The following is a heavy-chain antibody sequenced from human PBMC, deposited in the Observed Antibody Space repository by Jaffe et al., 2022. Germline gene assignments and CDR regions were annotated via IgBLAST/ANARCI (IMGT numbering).Heavy chain of an antibody. V-gene: IGHV5-51*03. CDR1: GYSFTSYW. J-gene: IGHJ3*02. Sequence: EVQLVQSGAEVKKPGESLKISCKGSGYSFTSYWIGWVRQMPGKGLEWMGIIYPGDSDTRYSPSFQGQVTISADKSISTAYLQWSSLKASDTAMYYCARPPLVGYCSGGSCYSSAFDIWGQGTMVTVSS. D-gene: IGHD2-15*01. CDR3: ARPPLVGYCSGGSCYSSAFDI. CDR2: IYPGDSDT.